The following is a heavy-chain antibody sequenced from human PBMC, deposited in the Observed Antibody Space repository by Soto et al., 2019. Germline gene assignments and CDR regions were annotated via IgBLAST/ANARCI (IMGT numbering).Heavy chain of an antibody. D-gene: IGHD6-13*01. CDR2: FFIGGNN. Sequence: PSETLSLTCTVSGGSISSSTYYWGWMRQPPGKGLEWIASFFIGGNNYYNPSLKSRVTISVDKSKNHFSLKLSSVTAADTALFYFARARGIAAAGLEENWFDPWGQGTLVTVSS. CDR1: GGSISSSTYY. J-gene: IGHJ5*02. CDR3: ARARGIAAAGLEENWFDP. V-gene: IGHV4-39*07.